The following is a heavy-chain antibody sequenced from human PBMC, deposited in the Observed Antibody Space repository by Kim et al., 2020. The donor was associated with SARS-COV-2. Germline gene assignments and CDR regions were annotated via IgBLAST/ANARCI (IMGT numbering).Heavy chain of an antibody. CDR3: LTGWFGELTSPYYFDY. CDR1: GYSFTSYW. J-gene: IGHJ4*02. V-gene: IGHV5-51*01. D-gene: IGHD3-10*01. Sequence: GESLKISCKGSGYSFTSYWIGWVRQMPGKGLEWMGIIYPGDSDTRYSPSFQGQVTISADKSISTAYLQWSSLKASDTAMYYCLTGWFGELTSPYYFDYWGQGTLVTVSS. CDR2: IYPGDSDT.